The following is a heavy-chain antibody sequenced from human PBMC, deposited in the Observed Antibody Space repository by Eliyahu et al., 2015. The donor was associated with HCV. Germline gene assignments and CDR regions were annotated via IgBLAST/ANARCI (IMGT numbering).Heavy chain of an antibody. V-gene: IGHV3-21*01. CDR1: GLTFHNYT. CDR2: ISATRTYI. Sequence: EVPLVESGGGLVKPGGSLRLAXXXSGLTFHNYTLNWVRQAPGKGLEWVSSISATRTYIYYADSVRGRITISRDNSKKSLYLEMNSLRVDDTALYFCARWGRMGSLDVWGQGTTVTVSS. J-gene: IGHJ6*02. D-gene: IGHD3-16*01. CDR3: ARWGRMGSLDV.